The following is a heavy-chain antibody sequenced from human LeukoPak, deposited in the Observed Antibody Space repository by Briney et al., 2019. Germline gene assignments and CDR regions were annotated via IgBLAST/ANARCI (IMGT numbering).Heavy chain of an antibody. D-gene: IGHD3-10*01. CDR3: ARYYYVSGSYYRGAFDI. CDR2: INPSGGST. J-gene: IGHJ3*02. CDR1: GYTFTSYY. Sequence: ASVKVSCKASGYTFTSYYMHWVRQAPGQGLEWMGIINPSGGSTSYAQRFQGRVTMNRDSSTSTVYMELSSLRSEDTAVYYCARYYYVSGSYYRGAFDIWGQGTMVTVSS. V-gene: IGHV1-46*01.